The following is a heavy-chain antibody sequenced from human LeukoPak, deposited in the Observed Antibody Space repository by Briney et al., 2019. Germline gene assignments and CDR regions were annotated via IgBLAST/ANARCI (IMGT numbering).Heavy chain of an antibody. CDR3: ARGPSGYHNT. CDR1: GFTFSSCG. Sequence: GGSLRLSCAASGFTFSSCGMSWVRQAPGKGREWVSAISGSGGSTYYADSVKGRFTISRDNSKNTLYLQMNSLRAEDTAVYYCARGPSGYHNTGGQGTLVTVSS. J-gene: IGHJ4*02. D-gene: IGHD5-12*01. CDR2: ISGSGGST. V-gene: IGHV3-23*01.